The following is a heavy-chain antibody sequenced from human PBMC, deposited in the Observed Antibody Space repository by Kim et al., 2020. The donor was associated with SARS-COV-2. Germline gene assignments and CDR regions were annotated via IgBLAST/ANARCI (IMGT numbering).Heavy chain of an antibody. V-gene: IGHV1-69*13. Sequence: SVKVSCKASGGTFSSYAISWVRQAPGQGLEWMGGIIPIFGTANYAQKFQGRVTITADESTSTAYMELSSLRSEDTAVYYCAGVVVLRFLEWPSYYYYGMDVWGQGTTVTVSS. CDR3: AGVVVLRFLEWPSYYYYGMDV. CDR1: GGTFSSYA. D-gene: IGHD3-3*01. J-gene: IGHJ6*02. CDR2: IIPIFGTA.